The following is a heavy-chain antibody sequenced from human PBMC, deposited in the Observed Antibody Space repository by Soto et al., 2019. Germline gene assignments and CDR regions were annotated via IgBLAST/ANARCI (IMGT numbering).Heavy chain of an antibody. V-gene: IGHV1-3*01. CDR2: INACIGNT. J-gene: IGHJ5*02. Sequence: ASVKVSCKASGYTFTSYAMHWVRQAPGQRLEWMGWINACIGNTKYSQKFQGRVTITRDTSASTAYMELSSLRSEDTAVYYCAREGSTYYYDSSGYSPQQGFDPWGQGTLVTVSS. D-gene: IGHD3-22*01. CDR1: GYTFTSYA. CDR3: AREGSTYYYDSSGYSPQQGFDP.